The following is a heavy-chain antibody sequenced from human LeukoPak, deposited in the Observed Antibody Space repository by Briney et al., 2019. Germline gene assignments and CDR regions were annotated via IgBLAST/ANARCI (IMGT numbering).Heavy chain of an antibody. CDR3: TREGGWSSGSXDDY. CDR1: GGSISSGSYY. J-gene: IGHJ4*02. Sequence: SQTLSLTCTVSGGSISSGSYYWSWMRQSAGRGLEWIGRVYTSGTTDYNPSLQSLVTISTDTSKNQFSLKLNSVPAADTAMYYCTREGGWSSGSXDDYWXQGTLVTVSS. D-gene: IGHD3-22*01. CDR2: VYTSGTT. V-gene: IGHV4-61*02.